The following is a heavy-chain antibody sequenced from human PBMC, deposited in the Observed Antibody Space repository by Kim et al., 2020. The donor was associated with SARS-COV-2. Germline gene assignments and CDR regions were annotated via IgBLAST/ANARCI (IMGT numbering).Heavy chain of an antibody. CDR2: IYPGDSDT. V-gene: IGHV5-51*01. J-gene: IGHJ3*02. CDR3: ARQTKYYDYVWGSYRPDAFDI. D-gene: IGHD3-16*02. CDR1: GYSFTSYW. Sequence: GESLKISCKGSGYSFTSYWIGWVRQMPGKGLEWMGIIYPGDSDTRYSPSFQGQVTISADKSISTAYLQWSSLKASDTAMYYCARQTKYYDYVWGSYRPDAFDIWGQGTMVTVSS.